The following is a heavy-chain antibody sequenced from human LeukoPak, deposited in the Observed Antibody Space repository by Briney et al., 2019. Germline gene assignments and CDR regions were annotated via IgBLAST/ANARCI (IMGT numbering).Heavy chain of an antibody. CDR3: AKDGTGDIVVVVAARALAFDI. D-gene: IGHD2-15*01. J-gene: IGHJ3*02. CDR1: GVTISSYT. V-gene: IGHV3-23*01. Sequence: WGSLRLSCAASGVTISSYTMSRVCQAPGKGLEWVSAISGSGGRTYYAGSVKGRYTISRDNTKNTLYLQMNSLRAEDTAVYYCAKDGTGDIVVVVAARALAFDIWGQGTMVTVSS. CDR2: ISGSGGRT.